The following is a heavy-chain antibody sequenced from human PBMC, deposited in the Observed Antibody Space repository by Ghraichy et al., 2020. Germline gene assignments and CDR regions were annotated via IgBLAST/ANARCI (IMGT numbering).Heavy chain of an antibody. Sequence: ASVKVSCKASGYTFTSYGISWVRQAPGQGLEWMGWISAYNGNTNYAQKLQGRVTMTTDTSTSTAYMELRSLRSDDTAVYYCARQYYDSSGYYPYYYYGMDVWGQGTTVTVSS. J-gene: IGHJ6*02. CDR3: ARQYYDSSGYYPYYYYGMDV. CDR1: GYTFTSYG. CDR2: ISAYNGNT. V-gene: IGHV1-18*01. D-gene: IGHD3-22*01.